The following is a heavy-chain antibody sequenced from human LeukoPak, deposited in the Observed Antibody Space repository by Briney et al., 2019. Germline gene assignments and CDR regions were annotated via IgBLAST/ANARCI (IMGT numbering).Heavy chain of an antibody. CDR1: GFTFSSHG. CDR3: AKEIRPTDC. Sequence: GGSLRLSCAASGFTFSSHGMCWVRQAPGTGLEWVSSISIGGDTTYSDSVKGRFTISRDNSKNTLYLQLVSLRAEDTAIYYCAKEIRPTDCWGEGTQVTVSS. V-gene: IGHV3-23*01. CDR2: ISIGGDTT. J-gene: IGHJ4*02.